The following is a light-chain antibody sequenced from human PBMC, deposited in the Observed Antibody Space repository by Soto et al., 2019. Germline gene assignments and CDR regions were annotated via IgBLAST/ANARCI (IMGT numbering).Light chain of an antibody. J-gene: IGKJ1*01. CDR3: QQYNSYLWT. V-gene: IGKV1-5*03. CDR1: QSISSW. CDR2: KAS. Sequence: DIQVTQSPSTLSASVGGRFTITCRASQSISSWLALYEQKTGKAPKLLIYKASSLESGVPSRLRGSGYGTELTITISSLKTDDFATYYCQQYNSYLWTFGHGTQVDIK.